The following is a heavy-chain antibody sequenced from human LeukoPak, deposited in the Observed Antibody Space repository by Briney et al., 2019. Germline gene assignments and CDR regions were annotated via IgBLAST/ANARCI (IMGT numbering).Heavy chain of an antibody. J-gene: IGHJ4*02. D-gene: IGHD5-12*01. CDR2: ISGSGGST. V-gene: IGHV3-23*01. CDR3: AKDLRSGYDSPVDW. CDR1: GFTISSYA. Sequence: GGSLRLSCAASGFTISSYAMSWVRQAPGKGMEWVSAISGSGGSTNYADSAKGRFTISRDNSKNTLDLQMNSLEAEDTAMYYCAKDLRSGYDSPVDWWGQGTLVTVSS.